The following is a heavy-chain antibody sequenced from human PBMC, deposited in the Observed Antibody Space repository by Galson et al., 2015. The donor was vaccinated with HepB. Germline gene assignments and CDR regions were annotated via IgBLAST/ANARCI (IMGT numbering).Heavy chain of an antibody. Sequence: SLRLSCAASGFTFSSYAMHWVRQAPGKGLEWVAVISYDGSNKYYADSVKGRFTISRDNSKNTLYLQMNSLRAEDTAVYYCARGDSAWILPYLDYWGQGTLVTVSS. D-gene: IGHD2-2*03. CDR3: ARGDSAWILPYLDY. CDR1: GFTFSSYA. J-gene: IGHJ4*02. V-gene: IGHV3-30-3*01. CDR2: ISYDGSNK.